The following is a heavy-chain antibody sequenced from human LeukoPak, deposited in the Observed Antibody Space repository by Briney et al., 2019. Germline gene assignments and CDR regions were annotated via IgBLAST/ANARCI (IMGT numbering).Heavy chain of an antibody. CDR2: INHSGST. CDR1: GVSFSGYY. CDR3: ARGLGVLRYFDWSQTNWFDP. D-gene: IGHD3-9*01. J-gene: IGHJ5*02. Sequence: SETLSLTCAVYGVSFSGYYWSWIRQPPGKGLEWIGEINHSGSTNYNPSLKSRVTISVDTSKNQFSLKLSPVTAADTAVYYCARGLGVLRYFDWSQTNWFDPWGQGTLVTVSS. V-gene: IGHV4-34*01.